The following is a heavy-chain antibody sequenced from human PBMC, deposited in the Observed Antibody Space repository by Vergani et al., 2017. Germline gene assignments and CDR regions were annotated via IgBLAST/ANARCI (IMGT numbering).Heavy chain of an antibody. D-gene: IGHD3-10*01. V-gene: IGHV3-13*01. Sequence: EVQLVESGGGLVQPGGSLRLSCAASGFTFSSYDMHWVRQATGKGLEWVSAIGTAGDTYYPGSVKGRFTISRDNSKNTLYLQMNSLRAEDTAVYYCAKSIVVYYGSGSYGYYYYGMDVWSQGTTVTVSS. J-gene: IGHJ6*02. CDR3: AKSIVVYYGSGSYGYYYYGMDV. CDR1: GFTFSSYD. CDR2: IGTAGDT.